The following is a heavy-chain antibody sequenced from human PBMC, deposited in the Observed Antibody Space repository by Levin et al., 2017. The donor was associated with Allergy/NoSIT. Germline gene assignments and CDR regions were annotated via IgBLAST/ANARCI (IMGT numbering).Heavy chain of an antibody. CDR1: GGSIRSSSYY. V-gene: IGHV4-39*01. CDR3: ARQRYSSGWVFGFDY. D-gene: IGHD6-19*01. CDR2: IYYSGST. J-gene: IGHJ4*02. Sequence: SQTLSLTCTVSGGSIRSSSYYWGWIRQPPGKGLEWIGSIYYSGSTYYNPSLKSRVTISVDTSKNQFSLKLSSVTAADTAVYYCARQRYSSGWVFGFDYWGQGTLVTVSS.